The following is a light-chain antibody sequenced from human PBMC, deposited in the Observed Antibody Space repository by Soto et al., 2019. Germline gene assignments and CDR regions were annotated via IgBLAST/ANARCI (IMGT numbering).Light chain of an antibody. V-gene: IGLV2-23*01. J-gene: IGLJ2*01. Sequence: QSALTQPASVSGSPGQSITISCTGTSSDVGSYNLVSWYQQHPGKAPKLMIYEGSKRPSGVSNRFSGFKSGNTASLTISGLQAEYEAYYYCCSYAGSSTMVFGGGTKLTVL. CDR1: SSDVGSYNL. CDR2: EGS. CDR3: CSYAGSSTMV.